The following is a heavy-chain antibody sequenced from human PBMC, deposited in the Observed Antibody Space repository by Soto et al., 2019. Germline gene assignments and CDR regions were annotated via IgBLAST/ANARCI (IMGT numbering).Heavy chain of an antibody. CDR1: GFTFSTYG. CDR3: AKDAYHFDTSGPFEY. Sequence: GGSLRLSCAASGFTFSTYGMHWVRQAPGMGLEWVAVISYDGSDKYYADSVKGRFTISRDRSRNTLYLQMNSLRLDDTAVYYCAKDAYHFDTSGPFEYWGRGTLVTVSS. CDR2: ISYDGSDK. V-gene: IGHV3-30*18. J-gene: IGHJ4*02. D-gene: IGHD3-22*01.